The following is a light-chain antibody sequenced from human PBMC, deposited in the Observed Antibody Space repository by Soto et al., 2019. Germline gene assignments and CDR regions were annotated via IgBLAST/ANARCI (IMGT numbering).Light chain of an antibody. Sequence: DVVMTQSPLSLPVILGQPASISCTSSQSLVFSDGNTYLSWFQQRPGQSPRRLIYQVSNRDSGVPDRFSGSGSDTDFTLKISRVETEDVGVYYCMQGTPWPRTFSQGNKVEIK. CDR3: MQGTPWPRT. V-gene: IGKV2-30*01. J-gene: IGKJ1*01. CDR1: QSLVFSDGNTY. CDR2: QVS.